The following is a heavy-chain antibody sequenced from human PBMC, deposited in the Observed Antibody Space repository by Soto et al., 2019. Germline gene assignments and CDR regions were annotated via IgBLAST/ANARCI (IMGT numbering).Heavy chain of an antibody. Sequence: GASVKVSCKASGYTFTSYDIYWVRQATGQGLEWMGWMNPSTGNSGYAQKFQGRVTMTSDTSISTAHMELSSLGSEDTAVYYCARRAETNGWNGFGADKYYFDFWGQGTLVTVSS. V-gene: IGHV1-8*01. CDR1: GYTFTSYD. D-gene: IGHD1-1*01. CDR2: MNPSTGNS. CDR3: ARRAETNGWNGFGADKYYFDF. J-gene: IGHJ4*02.